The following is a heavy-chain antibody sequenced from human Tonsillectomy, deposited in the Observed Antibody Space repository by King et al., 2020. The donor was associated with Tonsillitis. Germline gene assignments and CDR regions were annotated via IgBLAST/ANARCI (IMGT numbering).Heavy chain of an antibody. CDR2: IYYSGST. V-gene: IGHV4-39*07. D-gene: IGHD6-19*01. Sequence: QLQESGPGLVKPSETLSLTCTVSGGSISSSSYYWGWIRQPPGKGLEWIGSIYYSGSTYYNPSLKSRVTISVDTSKNQFSLKLSSVTAADTAVYYCARHPPRLAVAGVPPRKKPVYYFDYWGQGTLVTVSS. CDR1: GGSISSSSYY. J-gene: IGHJ4*02. CDR3: ARHPPRLAVAGVPPRKKPVYYFDY.